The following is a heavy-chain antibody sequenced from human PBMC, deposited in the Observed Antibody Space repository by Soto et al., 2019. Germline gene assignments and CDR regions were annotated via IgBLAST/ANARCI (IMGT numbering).Heavy chain of an antibody. CDR2: ISPANGNT. J-gene: IGHJ5*02. CDR3: ARVVGVAGNNRVDP. D-gene: IGHD2-15*01. Sequence: QVQLVQSGAEVKKPGASVKVSCKASGYTFTSYGITWVRQAPGPGLEWMGWISPANGNTNYAQKVQGRVTMTTGASTGTLYMSLRSLVADDTAVYYWARVVGVAGNNRVDPGGQGTVVTVSS. V-gene: IGHV1-18*01. CDR1: GYTFTSYG.